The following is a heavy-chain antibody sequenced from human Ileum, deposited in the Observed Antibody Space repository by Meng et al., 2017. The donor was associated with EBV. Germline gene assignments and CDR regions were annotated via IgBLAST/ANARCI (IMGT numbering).Heavy chain of an antibody. CDR3: ARAGNGGSYYFTY. J-gene: IGHJ4*02. D-gene: IGHD1-26*01. Sequence: QRVRSGAEGKKLGDPVRVSCKAFGYTFSNYGLSWLRQGPGQGLEWMGWISAYNGNTNYAQNLQGRVTMTTDTSTGTAYMEVRSLRSDDTAVYYCARAGNGGSYYFTYWGQGTLVTVSS. CDR2: ISAYNGNT. CDR1: GYTFSNYG. V-gene: IGHV1-18*01.